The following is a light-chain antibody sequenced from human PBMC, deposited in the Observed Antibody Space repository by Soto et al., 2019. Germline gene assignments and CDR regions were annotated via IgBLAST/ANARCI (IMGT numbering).Light chain of an antibody. Sequence: QSALTQPASVSGSPGQSITIFCTGTSSDVGSYNLVSWYQQHPGKAPKLMIYEVSKRPSGVSHRFSGSKSGNTASLTISGLQAEDEADYYCCSYAGSSTPWVFGGGTKLTVL. J-gene: IGLJ3*02. CDR1: SSDVGSYNL. CDR2: EVS. V-gene: IGLV2-23*02. CDR3: CSYAGSSTPWV.